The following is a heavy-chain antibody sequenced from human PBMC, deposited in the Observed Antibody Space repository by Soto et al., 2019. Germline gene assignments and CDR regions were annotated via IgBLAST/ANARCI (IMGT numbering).Heavy chain of an antibody. D-gene: IGHD3-10*01. J-gene: IGHJ5*02. Sequence: QVTLKESGPVLVKPTETLTLTCTVSGFSLSNARMGVSWIRKPPGNALEWLAHIFSNDEKCYSTSLKSRLTIAKDTSKSQVVLTMTNMDPVDTATYYCARIRYYYGSGIYTTGWFDPWGQRTLVTVSS. CDR1: GFSLSNARMG. V-gene: IGHV2-26*01. CDR2: IFSNDEK. CDR3: ARIRYYYGSGIYTTGWFDP.